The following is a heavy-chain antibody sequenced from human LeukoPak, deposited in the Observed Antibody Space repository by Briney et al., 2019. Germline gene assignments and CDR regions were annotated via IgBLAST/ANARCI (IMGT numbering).Heavy chain of an antibody. Sequence: SVKVSCKASGGTFSGYAISWVRQAPGQGLEWMGRIIPILGIANYAQKFQGRVTITADKSTSTAYMELSSLRSEDTAVYYCARLNSSSWYYYYYGMDVWGQGTTVTVSS. V-gene: IGHV1-69*04. J-gene: IGHJ6*02. CDR2: IIPILGIA. CDR3: ARLNSSSWYYYYYGMDV. CDR1: GGTFSGYA. D-gene: IGHD6-13*01.